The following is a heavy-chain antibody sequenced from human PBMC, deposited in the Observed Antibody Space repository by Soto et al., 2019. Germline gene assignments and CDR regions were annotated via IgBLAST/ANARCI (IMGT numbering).Heavy chain of an antibody. CDR2: FDPEDGET. V-gene: IGHV1-24*01. CDR1: GYTLTELS. CDR3: ATYYDSSGYRIFDY. Sequence: ASVKVSCKVSGYTLTELSMHWVRQAPGKGLEWMGGFDPEDGETIYAQKFQGRVTMTEDTSTDTAYMELSSLRSEDTAVYYCATYYDSSGYRIFDYWGQGTLVTVSS. J-gene: IGHJ4*02. D-gene: IGHD3-22*01.